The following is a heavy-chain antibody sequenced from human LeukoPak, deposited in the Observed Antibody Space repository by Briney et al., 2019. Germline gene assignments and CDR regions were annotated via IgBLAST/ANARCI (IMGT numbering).Heavy chain of an antibody. D-gene: IGHD3-9*01. V-gene: IGHV3-30*18. CDR1: GFTFSSYG. J-gene: IGHJ6*02. CDR2: IPYDGSNK. Sequence: PGGSLRLSCAASGFTFSSYGMHWVSQAPGKGLEWVAVIPYDGSNKYYADSVKGRFTISRDNSKNTLYLQMNSLRAEDTAVYYCAKVFGRYFDNYGMDVWGQGTTVTVSS. CDR3: AKVFGRYFDNYGMDV.